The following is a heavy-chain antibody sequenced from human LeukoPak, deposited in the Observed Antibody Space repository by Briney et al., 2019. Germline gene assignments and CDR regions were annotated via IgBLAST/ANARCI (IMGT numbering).Heavy chain of an antibody. J-gene: IGHJ5*02. Sequence: GGSVRLSCAASGFTFSSYSMNWVRQAPGKGLEWVSSISSSSSYIYYADSVKGRFTISRDNAKNSLYLQMNSLRAEDTAVYYCARDLDYYGSGSYLYGGSYNWFDPWGQGTLVTVSS. CDR2: ISSSSSYI. CDR3: ARDLDYYGSGSYLYGGSYNWFDP. V-gene: IGHV3-21*01. CDR1: GFTFSSYS. D-gene: IGHD3-10*01.